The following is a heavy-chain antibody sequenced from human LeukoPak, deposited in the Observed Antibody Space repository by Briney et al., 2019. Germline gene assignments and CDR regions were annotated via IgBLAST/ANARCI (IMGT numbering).Heavy chain of an antibody. D-gene: IGHD1-26*01. V-gene: IGHV3-30*02. Sequence: GGSLRLSCAASGFTFSRYVMHWVRQAPGKGLEWVAFIRYDESNKDYADSVKGRFTISRDNSKNTLFLQMNSLRPEDTAVYYCAKIVAAGGRFDSWGQGTLVTVSA. CDR3: AKIVAAGGRFDS. CDR2: IRYDESNK. CDR1: GFTFSRYV. J-gene: IGHJ4*02.